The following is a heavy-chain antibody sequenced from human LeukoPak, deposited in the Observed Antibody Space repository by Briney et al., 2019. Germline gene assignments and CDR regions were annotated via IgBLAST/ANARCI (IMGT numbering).Heavy chain of an antibody. CDR1: GGTFSSYA. CDR2: VSAYTGNT. CDR3: ARDPGRGTYDTSGFHY. J-gene: IGHJ4*02. V-gene: IGHV1-18*01. D-gene: IGHD3-22*01. Sequence: ASVKVSCKASGGTFSSYAISWVRQAPGQGLEWMGWVSAYTGNTNYAQSLQDRVIMIADTSTDTAYMELRSLRPDDTAVYYCARDPGRGTYDTSGFHYWGQGTLVTVSS.